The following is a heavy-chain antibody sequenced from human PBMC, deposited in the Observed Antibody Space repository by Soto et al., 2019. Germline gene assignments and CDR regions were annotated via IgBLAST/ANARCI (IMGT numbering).Heavy chain of an antibody. Sequence: QLQLQESGSGLVKPSQTLSLTCAVSGGSISSGGYSWSWIRQPPGKGLEWIGYIYHSGSTYYNPSLKSRVTMSVDRSKNHSSRKLSSVTAADTAVYYCASTYYDFWSGTTHAFDIWGQGTMVTVSS. D-gene: IGHD3-3*01. V-gene: IGHV4-30-2*01. J-gene: IGHJ3*02. CDR1: GGSISSGGYS. CDR3: ASTYYDFWSGTTHAFDI. CDR2: IYHSGST.